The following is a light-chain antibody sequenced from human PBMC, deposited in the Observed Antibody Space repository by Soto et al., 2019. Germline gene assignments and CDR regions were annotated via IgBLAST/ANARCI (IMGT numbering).Light chain of an antibody. CDR1: QSLLHSNGYNY. CDR3: MQALQTAIT. J-gene: IGKJ5*01. CDR2: LGS. Sequence: IVMTQSPLSLSVTPGEPASISCRSSQSLLHSNGYNYLDWYLQKPGQSPQLLIYLGSNRASGVPDRFSGSGSGTDFTLKISRVEAEDVGVYYCMQALQTAITFGQGTRLEIK. V-gene: IGKV2-28*01.